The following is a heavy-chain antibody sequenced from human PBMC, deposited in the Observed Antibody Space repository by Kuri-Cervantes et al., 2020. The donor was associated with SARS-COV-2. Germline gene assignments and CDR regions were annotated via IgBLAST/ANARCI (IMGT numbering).Heavy chain of an antibody. V-gene: IGHV3-11*05. J-gene: IGHJ6*02. CDR1: GFTFSDYY. D-gene: IGHD6-19*01. CDR3: TTEGAGTGSYYYYGMDV. Sequence: GGSLRLSCAASGFTFSDYYMSWIRQAPGKGLEWVSYISSSSSYTNYADSVKGRFTISRDDSKNTLYLQMNSLKTEDTAVYYCTTEGAGTGSYYYYGMDVWGQGTTVTVSS. CDR2: ISSSSSYT.